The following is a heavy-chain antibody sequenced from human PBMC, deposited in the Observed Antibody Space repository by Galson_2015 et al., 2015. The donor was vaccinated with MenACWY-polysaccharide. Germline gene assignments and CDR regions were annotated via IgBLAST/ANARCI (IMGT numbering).Heavy chain of an antibody. V-gene: IGHV3-11*01. CDR2: ISDSGSAI. CDR1: GFTFSDYY. Sequence: SLRLSCAASGFTFSDYYMHWIRQAPGKGLEWVSYISDSGSAIYFADSVKGRFIISRDNAKNSLYLQMNSLRAEGTAVYFCARDPRGARSSYFDNWGQGILVTVSS. D-gene: IGHD3-10*01. CDR3: ARDPRGARSSYFDN. J-gene: IGHJ4*02.